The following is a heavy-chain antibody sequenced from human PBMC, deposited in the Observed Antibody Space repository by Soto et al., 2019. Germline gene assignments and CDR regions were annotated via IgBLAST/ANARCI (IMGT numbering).Heavy chain of an antibody. D-gene: IGHD1-20*01. Sequence: EVQLVESGGGLVKPGGSLRLSCAASGFSFSDYSMNWVRQAPGKRLEWVSSIDSRSVYIYYADSLKGRFTISRDNAKNSLYVQMNSLRAEDTAVYYCVRESISGTGWFDPWGQGTLVTVSS. CDR3: VRESISGTGWFDP. J-gene: IGHJ5*02. CDR1: GFSFSDYS. V-gene: IGHV3-21*02. CDR2: IDSRSVYI.